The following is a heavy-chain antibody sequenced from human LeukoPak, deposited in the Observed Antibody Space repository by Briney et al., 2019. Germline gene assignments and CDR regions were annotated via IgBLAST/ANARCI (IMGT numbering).Heavy chain of an antibody. CDR2: INHSGST. D-gene: IGHD3-10*01. V-gene: IGHV4-34*01. J-gene: IGHJ5*02. Sequence: SETLSLTCTVAAGYISSYYWSWIRQPPGKEREWFGEINHSGSTNSSPSVKSRVTISVDTSKNQSSLKLSSVTPADTAVYYWATRGVETSYYGSGSLNWFDPWGQGTLVTVSS. CDR3: ATRGVETSYYGSGSLNWFDP. CDR1: AGYISSYY.